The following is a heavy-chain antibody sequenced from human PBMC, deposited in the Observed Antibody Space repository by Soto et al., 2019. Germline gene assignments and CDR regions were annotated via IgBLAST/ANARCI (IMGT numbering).Heavy chain of an antibody. CDR3: ARDRVVGAVHAFDY. J-gene: IGHJ4*02. D-gene: IGHD1-26*01. Sequence: GASVKVSCKASGYSFTGYYMHWVRQAPGQGLEWMGWINPNSGGTNYAQKFQGRVTMTRDTSISTAYMELSRLRSDDTAVYYCARDRVVGAVHAFDYWGQGTLVTSPQ. CDR2: INPNSGGT. V-gene: IGHV1-2*02. CDR1: GYSFTGYY.